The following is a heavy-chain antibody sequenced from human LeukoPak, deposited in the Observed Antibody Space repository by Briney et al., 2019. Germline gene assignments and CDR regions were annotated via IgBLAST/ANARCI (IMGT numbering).Heavy chain of an antibody. Sequence: GGSLRLSCEASGFPFSPYWMSWVRQAPGKGLEWVANIRQDGTEKYYVDSVKGRFTISRDNAKNSVHLQMNSLRAGDTAVYYCARDSVGATTGLGYWGQGTLVTVSS. CDR2: IRQDGTEK. CDR1: GFPFSPYW. V-gene: IGHV3-7*01. CDR3: ARDSVGATTGLGY. D-gene: IGHD1-26*01. J-gene: IGHJ4*02.